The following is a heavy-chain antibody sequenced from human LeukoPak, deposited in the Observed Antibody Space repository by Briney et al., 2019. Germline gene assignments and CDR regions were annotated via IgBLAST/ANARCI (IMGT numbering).Heavy chain of an antibody. CDR2: INHSGST. Sequence: SETLSLTCAVYGGSFSGYYWSWIRQSPGKGLEWIGEINHSGSTNYNPSLKSRVTISVDTSKNQFSLKLSSVTAADTAVYYCARRGGGNSADYYFDYWGQGTLVTVSS. D-gene: IGHD3-10*01. V-gene: IGHV4-34*01. CDR3: ARRGGGNSADYYFDY. J-gene: IGHJ4*02. CDR1: GGSFSGYY.